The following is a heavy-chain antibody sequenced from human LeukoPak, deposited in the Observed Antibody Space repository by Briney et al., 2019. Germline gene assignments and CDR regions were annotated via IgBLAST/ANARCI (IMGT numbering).Heavy chain of an antibody. D-gene: IGHD3-22*01. CDR3: ARGHYYDSSGYDY. V-gene: IGHV3-48*03. J-gene: IGHJ4*02. CDR2: ISSSGSTI. Sequence: GGSLRLSCAASGFTFSSYEMMWVRQAPGKGLEWISYISSSGSTIYSADSVKGRFTISRDNPKNSLYLQMNSLRAEDTAVYYCARGHYYDSSGYDYWGQGTLVTVSS. CDR1: GFTFSSYE.